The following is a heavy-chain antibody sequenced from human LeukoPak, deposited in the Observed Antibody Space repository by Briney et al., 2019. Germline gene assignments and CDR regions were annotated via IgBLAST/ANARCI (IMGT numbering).Heavy chain of an antibody. CDR3: ATGSGSYYSYYYYYYGMDV. J-gene: IGHJ6*02. Sequence: SETLSLTCTVSGGSISSYYWSWIRQPPGKGLEWIGYIYYSGSTNYNPSLKSRVTISVDTSKNQLSLKLSSVTAADTAVYYCATGSGSYYSYYYYYYGMDVWGQGTTVTVSS. CDR1: GGSISSYY. CDR2: IYYSGST. V-gene: IGHV4-59*01. D-gene: IGHD3-10*01.